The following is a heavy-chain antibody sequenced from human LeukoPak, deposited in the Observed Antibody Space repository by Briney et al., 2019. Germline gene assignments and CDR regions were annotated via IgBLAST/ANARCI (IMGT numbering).Heavy chain of an antibody. CDR3: ARSDFWSGYYNY. V-gene: IGHV4-4*07. CDR2: IYSSGST. D-gene: IGHD3-3*01. Sequence: PSETLSLTCTVSGGSISGYFWTWIRQPAGKGLEWIGRIYSSGSTNYNPSLKSRVTMSVDMSKNQFSLKLSSVTAADTAVYYCARSDFWSGYYNYWGQGTLVTVSS. J-gene: IGHJ4*02. CDR1: GGSISGYF.